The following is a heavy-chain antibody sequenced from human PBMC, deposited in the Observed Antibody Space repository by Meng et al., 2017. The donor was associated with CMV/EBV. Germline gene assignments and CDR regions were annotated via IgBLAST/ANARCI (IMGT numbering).Heavy chain of an antibody. CDR1: GYNFIDHY. D-gene: IGHD3-10*01. V-gene: IGHV1-46*01. J-gene: IGHJ4*02. Sequence: GYNFIDHYIYWVRQAPGQGLEWMGMLNPSGGSPTYAQKFQDRVTLTRDTSTRTVYMELSGLRSEDTAVYYCARVPTRSYYPLYYFDYWGQGTLVTVSS. CDR2: LNPSGGSP. CDR3: ARVPTRSYYPLYYFDY.